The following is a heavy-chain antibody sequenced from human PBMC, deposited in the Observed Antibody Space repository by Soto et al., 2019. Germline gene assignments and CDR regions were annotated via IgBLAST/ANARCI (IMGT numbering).Heavy chain of an antibody. CDR1: GYSTTSYW. D-gene: IGHD1-20*01. CDR2: IDTSDSYT. J-gene: IGHJ6*02. V-gene: IGHV5-10-1*01. Sequence: GESLKISCTGSGYSTTSYWLSWVRQMPGKGLEWVGRIDTSDSYTNDNQSFQGHATITDAKSISTAYLQCSSLKAANTAKYYSARRGDNGTSTGYYYYYGMDVWGQGTTVTVSS. CDR3: ARRGDNGTSTGYYYYYGMDV.